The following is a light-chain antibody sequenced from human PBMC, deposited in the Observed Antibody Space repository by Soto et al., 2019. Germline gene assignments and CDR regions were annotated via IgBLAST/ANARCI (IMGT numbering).Light chain of an antibody. CDR3: QQHYNSPLT. CDR2: WAS. CDR1: QSVLYSSNNKNY. J-gene: IGKJ4*01. V-gene: IGKV4-1*01. Sequence: DIVMTQSPDSLAVSLGERATINCKSSQSVLYSSNNKNYLAWYQQKPGQPPKLLIYWASTRESGVPDRFSGSGSRTDFTLTISSLQAEDVAVYYCQQHYNSPLTFGGGTKVEIK.